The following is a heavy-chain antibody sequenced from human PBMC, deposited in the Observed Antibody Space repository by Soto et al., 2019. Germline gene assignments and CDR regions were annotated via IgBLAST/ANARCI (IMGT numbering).Heavy chain of an antibody. CDR3: ASGVRITMIVVAKLYYYYGMDV. CDR1: GGSISSSSYY. D-gene: IGHD3-22*01. Sequence: QLQLQESGPGLVKPSETLSLTCTVSGGSISSSSYYWGWIRQPPGKGLEWIGSIYYSGSTYYNPSLKSRVTISVDTSKNQFSLKLSSVTAADTAVYYCASGVRITMIVVAKLYYYYGMDVWGQGTTVTVSS. CDR2: IYYSGST. J-gene: IGHJ6*02. V-gene: IGHV4-39*01.